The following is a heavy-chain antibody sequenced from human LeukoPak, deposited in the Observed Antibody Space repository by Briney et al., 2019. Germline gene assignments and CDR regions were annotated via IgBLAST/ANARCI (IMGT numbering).Heavy chain of an antibody. Sequence: PSQTLSLTCTVSGGSISSGDYSWSWFAQPPGKAREWMGYIYYSGSTYYNPSLKSRVTISVDTSKNQFSLKLSSVTAADTAVYYCARQEYSGYDSANWFDPWGQGTLVTVSS. J-gene: IGHJ5*02. D-gene: IGHD5-12*01. CDR2: IYYSGST. V-gene: IGHV4-30-4*01. CDR3: ARQEYSGYDSANWFDP. CDR1: GGSISSGDYS.